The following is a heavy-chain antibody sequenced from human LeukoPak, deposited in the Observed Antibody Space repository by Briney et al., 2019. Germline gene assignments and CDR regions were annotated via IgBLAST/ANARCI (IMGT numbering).Heavy chain of an antibody. CDR1: GFTFSSYA. J-gene: IGHJ2*01. V-gene: IGHV3-23*01. CDR3: ARFDLWEEGWYFDL. D-gene: IGHD1-26*01. Sequence: GGSLRLSCAASGFTFSSYAMSWVRQAPGKGLEWVSAISGSGGSTYYADSVKGRFTISRDNSKNTLYLQMNSLRAEDTAVYYCARFDLWEEGWYFDLWGRGTLVTVSS. CDR2: ISGSGGST.